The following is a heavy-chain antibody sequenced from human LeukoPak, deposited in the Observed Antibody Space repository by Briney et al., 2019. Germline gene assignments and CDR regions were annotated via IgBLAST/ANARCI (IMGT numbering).Heavy chain of an antibody. J-gene: IGHJ3*01. Sequence: SETLSLTCAVYGGSFSGYYWSWIRRPPGKGLEWIGEINHSGSTNYNPSLKSRVTISVDTSKNQFSLKLTSVTAADTAVYYCARIQGWTYYGSGSQTWGQGTMVTVSS. D-gene: IGHD3-10*01. CDR3: ARIQGWTYYGSGSQT. CDR2: INHSGST. V-gene: IGHV4-34*01. CDR1: GGSFSGYY.